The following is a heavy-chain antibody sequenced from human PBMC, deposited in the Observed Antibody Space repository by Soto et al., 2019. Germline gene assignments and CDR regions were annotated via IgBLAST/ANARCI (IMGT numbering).Heavy chain of an antibody. D-gene: IGHD1-26*01. V-gene: IGHV4-4*02. CDR3: ARVSGSYSYGMDV. CDR1: GGSISSSNW. J-gene: IGHJ6*02. CDR2: IYHSGST. Sequence: QVQLQESGPGLVKPSGTLSLTCAVSGGSISSSNWWSWVRQPPGKGLEWIGEIYHSGSTNYNPSLNSRVTISVDTSTNQFSLTLSSVTAADTAVYYCARVSGSYSYGMDVWGQGTTVTVSS.